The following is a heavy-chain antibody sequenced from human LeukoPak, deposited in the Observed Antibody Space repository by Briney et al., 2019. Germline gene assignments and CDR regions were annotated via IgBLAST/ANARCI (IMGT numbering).Heavy chain of an antibody. CDR2: ISADNGNT. V-gene: IGHV1-18*01. CDR3: ATSCSTTSCYGVRSDY. D-gene: IGHD2-2*01. J-gene: IGHJ4*02. Sequence: ASVKVSCKASGYTFTNYGISWVRQAPGQGLEWMGWISADNGNTNYAQKVQGRVTMTTDTSTSTAYMELRSLRSDDTAVYYCATSCSTTSCYGVRSDYWGQGTLSPSPQ. CDR1: GYTFTNYG.